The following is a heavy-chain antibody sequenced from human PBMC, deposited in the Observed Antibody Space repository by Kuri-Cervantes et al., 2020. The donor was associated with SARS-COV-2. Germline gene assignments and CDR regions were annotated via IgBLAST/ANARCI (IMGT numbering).Heavy chain of an antibody. J-gene: IGHJ6*03. CDR1: GGTFSSYA. CDR2: IIPIFGTA. CDR3: ARELLGIQSLGSYYMDV. D-gene: IGHD3-10*01. Sequence: SVKVSCKASGGTFSSYAISWVRQAPGQGLEWMGGIIPIFGTANYAQKFQGRVTITTDESTSTACMELSSLRSEDTAVYYCARELLGIQSLGSYYMDVWGKGTTVTVSS. V-gene: IGHV1-69*05.